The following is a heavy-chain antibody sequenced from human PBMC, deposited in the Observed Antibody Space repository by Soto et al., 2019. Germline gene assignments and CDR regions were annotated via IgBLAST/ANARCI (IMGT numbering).Heavy chain of an antibody. Sequence: EVQLLESGGGLVQPGGSLRLSCEGSGFTFSSYGMGWVRQAPGKGLEWVSAIRGGGNSTYYADSVKGRFTISRDNSKNTLYLQMNSLRAEDTAGYYCAKVTHSGGSTYHAMDVWGQGTTVTVSS. CDR1: GFTFSSYG. V-gene: IGHV3-23*01. CDR3: AKVTHSGGSTYHAMDV. D-gene: IGHD6-19*01. J-gene: IGHJ6*02. CDR2: IRGGGNST.